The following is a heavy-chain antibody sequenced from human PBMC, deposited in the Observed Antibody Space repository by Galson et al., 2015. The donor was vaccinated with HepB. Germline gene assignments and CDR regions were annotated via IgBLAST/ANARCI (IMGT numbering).Heavy chain of an antibody. CDR2: IKQDGSEK. CDR3: ARVNLYDAFDI. Sequence: SLRLSCAASGFTFSSYWMSWVRQAPGKGLEWVANIKQDGSEKYYVDSVKGRFTISRDNAKNTLYLQMNSLRAEDTAVYYCARVNLYDAFDIWGQGTMVTVSS. D-gene: IGHD2-2*02. CDR1: GFTFSSYW. J-gene: IGHJ3*02. V-gene: IGHV3-7*01.